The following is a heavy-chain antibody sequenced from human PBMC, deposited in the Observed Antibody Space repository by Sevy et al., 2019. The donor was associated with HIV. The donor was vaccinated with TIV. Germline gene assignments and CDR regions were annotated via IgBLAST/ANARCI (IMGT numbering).Heavy chain of an antibody. Sequence: ASVKVSCKASGYTFTSYYMHWVRQAPGQGLEWMGWINPNSGGTNYAQKFQGRVTMTRDTSISTAYMELSRLRSDDTAVYYCARDRGDADAFDIWGQGTMVTVSS. CDR1: GYTFTSYY. J-gene: IGHJ3*02. V-gene: IGHV1-2*02. D-gene: IGHD3-10*01. CDR3: ARDRGDADAFDI. CDR2: INPNSGGT.